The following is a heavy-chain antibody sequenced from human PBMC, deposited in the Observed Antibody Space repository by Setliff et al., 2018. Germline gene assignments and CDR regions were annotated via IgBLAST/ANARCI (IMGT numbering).Heavy chain of an antibody. J-gene: IGHJ6*03. CDR2: IIPIFGTA. V-gene: IGHV1-69*13. CDR1: GGTFSSYA. D-gene: IGHD6-13*01. Sequence: SVKVSCKASGGTFSSYAISWVRQAPGQGLEWMGGIIPIFGTANYAQKFQGRVTITADESTSTAYMELSSLRSEDTAVYYCARGAAAGPYYYYYFYMDVWGKGTTGTVSS. CDR3: ARGAAAGPYYYYYFYMDV.